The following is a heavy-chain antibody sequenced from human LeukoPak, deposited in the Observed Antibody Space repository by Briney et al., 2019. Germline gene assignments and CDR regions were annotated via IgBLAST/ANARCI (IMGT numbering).Heavy chain of an antibody. Sequence: PGGSLRLSCAASGFTFSSSWMHWVRQAPGKGLVWVSRMNSDGTSITYADSVKGRFTVARDNAKNTLYLQVNSLRAEDTAVYYCARGGTLGIFGVVLRMDVWGKGTTVTVSS. V-gene: IGHV3-74*01. CDR2: MNSDGTSI. CDR3: ARGGTLGIFGVVLRMDV. J-gene: IGHJ6*04. D-gene: IGHD3-3*01. CDR1: GFTFSSSW.